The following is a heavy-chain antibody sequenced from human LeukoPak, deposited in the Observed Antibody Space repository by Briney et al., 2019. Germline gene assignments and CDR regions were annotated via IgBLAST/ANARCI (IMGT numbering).Heavy chain of an antibody. D-gene: IGHD3-22*01. Sequence: SVKVSCKASGGTFSSYAISWVRQAPGQGLEWMGGIIPIFGTANYAQKFQGRVTITADESTSTAYMELSSLRSEDTAVYYCARDLIDRYYYDSSGYYFGYWGQGTLVAVSS. J-gene: IGHJ4*02. CDR2: IIPIFGTA. CDR1: GGTFSSYA. V-gene: IGHV1-69*01. CDR3: ARDLIDRYYYDSSGYYFGY.